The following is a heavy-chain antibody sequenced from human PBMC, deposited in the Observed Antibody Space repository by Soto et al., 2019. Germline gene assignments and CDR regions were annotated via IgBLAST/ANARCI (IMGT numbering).Heavy chain of an antibody. CDR3: ARADVVGGSGWSDYYYGMDV. J-gene: IGHJ6*02. V-gene: IGHV3-21*01. CDR2: ISSSSSYI. D-gene: IGHD6-19*01. Sequence: EVQLVESGGGLVKPGGSLRLSCAASGFTFSSYSMNWVRQAPGKGLEWVSSISSSSSYIYYADSVKGRFTISRNNAENERSLQMNSLSAEDTAVYYCARADVVGGSGWSDYYYGMDVWGQGTTVTFSS. CDR1: GFTFSSYS.